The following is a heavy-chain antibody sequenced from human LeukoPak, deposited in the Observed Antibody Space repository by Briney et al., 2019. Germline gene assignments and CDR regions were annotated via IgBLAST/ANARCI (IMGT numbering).Heavy chain of an antibody. CDR3: ARYPRSNYNFDF. CDR2: MNPNNNNT. Sequence: GASVKVSCKASGYTFTSYDINWVRQATGQGLEWMGGMNPNNNNTGYAQKFQGRVTMTRNTSISTAYMELSSLRSEDTAVYYCARYPRSNYNFDFWGQGTLVTVSS. V-gene: IGHV1-8*01. J-gene: IGHJ4*02. CDR1: GYTFTSYD. D-gene: IGHD5-24*01.